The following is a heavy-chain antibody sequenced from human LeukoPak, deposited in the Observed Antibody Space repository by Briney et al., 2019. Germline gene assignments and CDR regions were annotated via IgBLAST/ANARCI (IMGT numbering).Heavy chain of an antibody. CDR3: ARGGMTIFGVVIGRAFDY. Sequence: PSETLSLTCAVYGGSFSGYYWSWIRQPPGKGLEWIGEINHSGSTNYNPSLKSRVTISVDTSKNQFSLKLSSVTAADTAAYYCARGGMTIFGVVIGRAFDYWGQGTLVTVSS. CDR2: INHSGST. CDR1: GGSFSGYY. J-gene: IGHJ4*02. D-gene: IGHD3-3*01. V-gene: IGHV4-34*01.